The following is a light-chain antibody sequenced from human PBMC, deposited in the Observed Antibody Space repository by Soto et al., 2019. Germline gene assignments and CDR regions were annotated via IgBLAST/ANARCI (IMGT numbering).Light chain of an antibody. CDR3: QQYNDWPPFT. Sequence: EIVMTQSPATLSVSPGERATLSCRASQTVSSNLAWYQQKPGQAPRLLIHGASTRAAGIPARFSGSRSGTEFTLTISSLQSEDFAVYYCQQYNDWPPFTVGPGTRVDIK. CDR1: QTVSSN. CDR2: GAS. J-gene: IGKJ3*01. V-gene: IGKV3-15*01.